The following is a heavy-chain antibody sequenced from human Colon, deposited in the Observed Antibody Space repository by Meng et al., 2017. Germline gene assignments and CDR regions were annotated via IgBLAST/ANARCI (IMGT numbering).Heavy chain of an antibody. CDR3: ASGAGWLVDY. CDR2: IKKDGSEE. J-gene: IGHJ4*02. D-gene: IGHD6-19*01. V-gene: IGHV3-7*01. CDR1: GFSISDSW. Sequence: GESLKISCAGSGFSISDSWMNWFRQAPGKGLEWVANIKKDGSEEYYMDSVRGRFTISRDNAKNSQFLEMNNVRFEDTAVYYCASGAGWLVDYWGQGTLATVSS.